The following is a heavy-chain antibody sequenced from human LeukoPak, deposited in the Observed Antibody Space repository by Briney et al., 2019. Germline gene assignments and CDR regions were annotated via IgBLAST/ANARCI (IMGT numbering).Heavy chain of an antibody. J-gene: IGHJ3*02. CDR3: ARGTAADDAFDI. V-gene: IGHV4-30-4*08. CDR2: IYYSGST. Sequence: SETLSLTCTVSGGSISSGDYYWSWIRQPPGKGLEWIGYIYYSGSTYYNPSLKSRVTISVDTSKNQFSLKLSSVTAADTAVYYCARGTAADDAFDIWGQGTMVTVSS. D-gene: IGHD6-25*01. CDR1: GGSISSGDYY.